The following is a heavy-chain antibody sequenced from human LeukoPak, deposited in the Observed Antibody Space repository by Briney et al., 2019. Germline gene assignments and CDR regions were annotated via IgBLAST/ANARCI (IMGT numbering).Heavy chain of an antibody. CDR1: GLTFSEYS. V-gene: IGHV3-23*01. Sequence: GGSLRLSCAASGLTFSEYSMSWVRQAPGKGLEWVSNIRSNGRDTYYTDSVKGRFTISRDNSKNTLYLEMNSLRAEDTAVYYCAKGGYTTCFDPWGQGTLVTVSS. D-gene: IGHD2-15*01. CDR3: AKGGYTTCFDP. CDR2: IRSNGRDT. J-gene: IGHJ5*02.